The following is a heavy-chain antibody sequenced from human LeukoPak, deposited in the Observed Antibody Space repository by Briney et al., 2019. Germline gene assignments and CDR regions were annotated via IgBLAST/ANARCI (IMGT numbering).Heavy chain of an antibody. Sequence: SETLSLTCTVSGGSISSYYWSWIRQPAGKGLEWIGRIRTSGGTNYNPSLKSRVTISVDTSKNQFSLKLSSVTAADTAVYYCARDQNYYDSSGYYDYWGQGTLVTVSS. D-gene: IGHD3-22*01. CDR3: ARDQNYYDSSGYYDY. CDR2: IRTSGGT. J-gene: IGHJ4*02. V-gene: IGHV4-4*07. CDR1: GGSISSYY.